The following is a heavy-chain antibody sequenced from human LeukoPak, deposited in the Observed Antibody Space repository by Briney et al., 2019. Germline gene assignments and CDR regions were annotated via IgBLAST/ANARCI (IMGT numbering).Heavy chain of an antibody. CDR1: GYSIGSVYY. Sequence: PSETLSLTCAVSGYSIGSVYYWGWIRQPPGKGLEWIGNIYHSGGTYYNPSLKSRVTIPVHPSKNQFSLNFGYVTAADTAVCYGARLPSGSSTAFYFDYWGRGILVGVSS. CDR3: ARLPSGSSTAFYFDY. V-gene: IGHV4-38-2*01. D-gene: IGHD1-26*01. CDR2: IYHSGGT. J-gene: IGHJ4*02.